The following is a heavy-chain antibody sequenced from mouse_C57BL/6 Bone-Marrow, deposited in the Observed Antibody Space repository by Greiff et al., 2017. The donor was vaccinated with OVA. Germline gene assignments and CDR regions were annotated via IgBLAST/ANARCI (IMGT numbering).Heavy chain of an antibody. V-gene: IGHV1-42*01. D-gene: IGHD1-1*01. CDR3: ARDGSSYGWFAY. J-gene: IGHJ3*01. CDR1: GYSFTGYY. CDR2: INPSTGGT. Sequence: EVMLVESGPELVKPGASVKISCKASGYSFTGYYMNWVKQSPEKSLEWIGEINPSTGGTTYNQKFKAKATLTVDKSSSTAYMQLKSLTSEDSAVYYCARDGSSYGWFAYWGQGTLVTVSA.